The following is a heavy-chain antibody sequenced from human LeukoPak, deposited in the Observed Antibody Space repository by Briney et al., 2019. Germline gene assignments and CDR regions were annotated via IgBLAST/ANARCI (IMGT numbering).Heavy chain of an antibody. J-gene: IGHJ4*02. CDR3: AKGGWYSSSWYYFDY. Sequence: PGGSLRLSCAASGFTFSSYAMSWVRQAPGKGLEWVSAISGSGGSTYYAGSVKGRFTISRDNSKNTLYLQMNSLRAEDTAVYYCAKGGWYSSSWYYFDYWGQGTLVTVSS. V-gene: IGHV3-23*01. CDR2: ISGSGGST. CDR1: GFTFSSYA. D-gene: IGHD6-13*01.